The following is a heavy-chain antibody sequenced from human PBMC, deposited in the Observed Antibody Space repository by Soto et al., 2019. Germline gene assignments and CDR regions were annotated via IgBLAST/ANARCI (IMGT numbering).Heavy chain of an antibody. J-gene: IGHJ6*02. CDR2: INPNSGGT. D-gene: IGHD1-7*01. V-gene: IGHV1-2*02. Sequence: QVQLVQSGAEVKKPGASVKVSCKASGYTFTGYYMHWVRQAPGQGLEWMGWINPNSGGTNYAQKFQGRVTMTRDTSISTAYMELSRLRSDDTAVYYCARVAGTTNYYYGMDVWGQGTTVTVSS. CDR3: ARVAGTTNYYYGMDV. CDR1: GYTFTGYY.